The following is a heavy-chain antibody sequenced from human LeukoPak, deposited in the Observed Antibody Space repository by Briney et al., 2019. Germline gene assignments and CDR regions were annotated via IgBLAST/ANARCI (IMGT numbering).Heavy chain of an antibody. Sequence: SETLSLTCAVYGGSFSGYYWSWIRQPPGKGLEWIGEINHSGSTNYNPSLKSRVTISVDTSKNQFSLKLSSVTAADTAVYYCARGGLVPAATEGVDYWGQGTLVTVSS. V-gene: IGHV4-34*01. D-gene: IGHD2-2*01. J-gene: IGHJ4*02. CDR3: ARGGLVPAATEGVDY. CDR2: INHSGST. CDR1: GGSFSGYY.